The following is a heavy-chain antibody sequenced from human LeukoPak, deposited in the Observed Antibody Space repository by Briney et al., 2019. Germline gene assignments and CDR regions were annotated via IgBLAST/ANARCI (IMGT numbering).Heavy chain of an antibody. J-gene: IGHJ4*02. V-gene: IGHV3-66*01. D-gene: IGHD6-13*01. CDR3: AVGNYSSSWYFDY. CDR1: GFTFSSYS. Sequence: PGGSLRLSCAASGFTFSSYSMNWVLQAPGKGLEWVSVIYSGGSTYYADSVKGRFTISRDNSKNTLYLQMNSLRAEDTAVYYCAVGNYSSSWYFDYWGQGTLVTVSS. CDR2: IYSGGST.